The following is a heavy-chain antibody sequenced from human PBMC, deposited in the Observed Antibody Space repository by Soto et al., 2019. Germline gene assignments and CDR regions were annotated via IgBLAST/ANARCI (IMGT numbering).Heavy chain of an antibody. CDR3: ARKLPVRRSTRFDP. V-gene: IGHV4-34*02. D-gene: IGHD2-15*01. CDR2: ISHSGTT. Sequence: QVQLKQWGAGLLKPSETLSLTCAVYGGSFSGYNWSWLRQSPGKGLEWIGEISHSGTTNYNPSLKSRITISPDTSKSQFSLKLRSVTAADTAVYYCARKLPVRRSTRFDPWGQGTLVTVTS. J-gene: IGHJ5*02. CDR1: GGSFSGYN.